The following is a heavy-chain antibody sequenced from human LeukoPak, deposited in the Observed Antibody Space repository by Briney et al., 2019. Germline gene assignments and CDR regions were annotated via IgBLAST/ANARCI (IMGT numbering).Heavy chain of an antibody. Sequence: GGSLRLSCAASGFTFSNAWMSRVRQAPGKGLEWVGRIKSKTDGGTTDYAAPVKGRFTISRDDSKNTLYLQMNSLKTEDTAVYYCTTTKGGYCSSTSCLNWFDPWGQGTLVTVSS. J-gene: IGHJ5*02. CDR3: TTTKGGYCSSTSCLNWFDP. V-gene: IGHV3-15*01. CDR2: IKSKTDGGTT. D-gene: IGHD2-2*01. CDR1: GFTFSNAW.